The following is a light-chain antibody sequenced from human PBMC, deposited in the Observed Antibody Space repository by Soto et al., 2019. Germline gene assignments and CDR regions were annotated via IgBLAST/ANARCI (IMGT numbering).Light chain of an antibody. CDR3: QLYGISPH. J-gene: IGKJ5*01. CDR2: DAS. CDR1: QSINRH. V-gene: IGKV3-11*01. Sequence: EIVLTQSPATLSLSPGERATLSCRASQSINRHLAWYRQKPGQAPRLLIYDASNRATGIPARFSGSASGTDFTLTINRLEPEDFAVYYCQLYGISPHFGQGTRLEIK.